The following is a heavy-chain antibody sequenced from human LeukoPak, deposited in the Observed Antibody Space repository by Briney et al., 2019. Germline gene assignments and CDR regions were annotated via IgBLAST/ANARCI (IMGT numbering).Heavy chain of an antibody. Sequence: GGSLRLSCAASGFTFSSYAMHWVRQAPGKGLEWVAVISYDGSNKYYADSVKGRFTISRDNSKNTLYLQMNSLRAEDTAVYYCARGGIYYDSPPYYFDYWGQGTLVTVSS. CDR1: GFTFSSYA. CDR2: ISYDGSNK. D-gene: IGHD3-22*01. J-gene: IGHJ4*02. CDR3: ARGGIYYDSPPYYFDY. V-gene: IGHV3-30-3*01.